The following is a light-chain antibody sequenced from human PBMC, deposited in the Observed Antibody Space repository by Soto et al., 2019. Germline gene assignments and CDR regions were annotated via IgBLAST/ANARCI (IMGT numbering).Light chain of an antibody. CDR2: DDD. CDR1: NIGSKI. V-gene: IGLV3-21*02. CDR3: LVWVGPSERI. J-gene: IGLJ2*01. Sequence: SYVLTQPPSVSVAPGQTATITCGGDNIGSKIVHWYQHNPGQAPVLVVHDDDDRPSGIPERFSGSNSGQTATLTISRVEAGDEADYYCLVWVGPSERIFGGGTKLTVL.